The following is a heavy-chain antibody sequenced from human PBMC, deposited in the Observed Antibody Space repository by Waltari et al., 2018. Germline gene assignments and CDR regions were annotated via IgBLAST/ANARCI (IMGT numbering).Heavy chain of an antibody. D-gene: IGHD3-10*01. CDR3: ARDLTEGKGNWFDP. Sequence: QVQLQQSGPGLVKPSQTLSLPCAISGASVPSNVATGDWVRQSPSRGLEWLGRTYYRSKWFYDYPLSVRSRISINPDTSKNQFSLQLNSVTPEDTAVYYCARDLTEGKGNWFDPWGQGTLVTVSS. V-gene: IGHV6-1*01. CDR1: GASVPSNVAT. CDR2: TYYRSKWFY. J-gene: IGHJ5*02.